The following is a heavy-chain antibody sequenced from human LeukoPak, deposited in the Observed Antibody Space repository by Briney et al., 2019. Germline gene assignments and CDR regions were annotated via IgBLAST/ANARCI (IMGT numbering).Heavy chain of an antibody. V-gene: IGHV4-39*01. CDR1: GGPISSSSYY. CDR3: ARQGSYYYDSSGYYAKGYFDY. J-gene: IGHJ4*02. D-gene: IGHD3-22*01. CDR2: IYYSGST. Sequence: SETLSLTCTVSGGPISSSSYYWGWIRQPPGKGLEWIGSIYYSGSTYYNPSLKSRVTISVDTSKNQFSLKLSSVTAADTAVYYCARQGSYYYDSSGYYAKGYFDYWGQGTLVTVSS.